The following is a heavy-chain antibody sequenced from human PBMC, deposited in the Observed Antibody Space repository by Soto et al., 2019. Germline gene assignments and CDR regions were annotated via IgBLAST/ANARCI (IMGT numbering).Heavy chain of an antibody. D-gene: IGHD2-8*01. Sequence: QVQLQQWGAGLLKPSETLSLTCAVYGGSVSGYYWSWIRQPPGKGLEWIGEINHSGSTNYNPSLKSRVTISVDTSKNQFSLKMSSVTAADTAVYYCARGVLMVYAIPRRNWFDPWGQGTLVTVSS. CDR3: ARGVLMVYAIPRRNWFDP. V-gene: IGHV4-34*01. CDR1: GGSVSGYY. CDR2: INHSGST. J-gene: IGHJ5*02.